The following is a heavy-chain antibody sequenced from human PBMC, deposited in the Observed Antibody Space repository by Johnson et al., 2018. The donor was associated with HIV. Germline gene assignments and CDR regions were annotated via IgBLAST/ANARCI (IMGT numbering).Heavy chain of an antibody. D-gene: IGHD6-13*01. CDR1: GFTFDDYA. J-gene: IGHJ3*02. V-gene: IGHV3-9*01. CDR2: ISWNSGSI. Sequence: VQLVESGGGVVQPGRSLRLSCVASGFTFDDYAIHWVRQAPGKGLEWVSGISWNSGSIGYADSVKGRFTISRDNSKNTLYLQMSSLRAEDTAMYYCGRDMSSRWGMGDACDIWGQGTMVTVSS. CDR3: GRDMSSRWGMGDACDI.